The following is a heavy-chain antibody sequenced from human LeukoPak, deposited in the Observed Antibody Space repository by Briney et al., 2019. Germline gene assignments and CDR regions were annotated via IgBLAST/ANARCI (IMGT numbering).Heavy chain of an antibody. J-gene: IGHJ4*02. D-gene: IGHD2-15*01. CDR3: ARHATARVVVAVTGDY. V-gene: IGHV4-39*01. CDR2: IYYSGST. Sequence: SETPSLTCTGSGGSISSSSYYWGWIRQPPGKGLEWIGRIYYSGSTYYNPSLKSRVTISVDTSKNQFSLKVTSVTAADTAVYYCARHATARVVVAVTGDYWGQGSLVTVSS. CDR1: GGSISSSSYY.